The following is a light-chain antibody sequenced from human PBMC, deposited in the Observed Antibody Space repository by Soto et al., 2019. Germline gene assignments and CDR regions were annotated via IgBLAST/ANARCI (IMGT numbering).Light chain of an antibody. CDR1: RSVLYSSNNKNY. Sequence: DIGMTQSPDSLAVSLGEMASINCKSSRSVLYSSNNKNYLAWYQQKPGQPPNXLIYWASTRESGVPDRFSGSGSGTDFTLTISSLQAKDVAVYYCQQYYSNPWTFGQGTKVDIK. J-gene: IGKJ1*01. V-gene: IGKV4-1*01. CDR2: WAS. CDR3: QQYYSNPWT.